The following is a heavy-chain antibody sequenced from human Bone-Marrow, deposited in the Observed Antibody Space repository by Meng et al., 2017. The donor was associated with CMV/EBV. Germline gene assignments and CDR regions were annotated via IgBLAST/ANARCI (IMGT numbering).Heavy chain of an antibody. CDR1: GFTFSNYW. CDR2: IKHGASEK. CDR3: GRDKDV. Sequence: GESLKISCAASGFTFSNYWMSWVRQAPGKGLEWVANIKHGASEKNYVGSVRGRFTISRDDAQNLVYLQMSSLRAEDTAVYYCGRDKDVWGQGTTVTVSS. J-gene: IGHJ6*02. V-gene: IGHV3-7*01.